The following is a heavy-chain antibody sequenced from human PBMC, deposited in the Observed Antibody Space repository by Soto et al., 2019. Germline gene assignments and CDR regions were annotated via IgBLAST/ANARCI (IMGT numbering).Heavy chain of an antibody. Sequence: QVQLVESGGGVVQPGRSLRLSCAASGFTFNANALHWVRQTPGKGLEWVAVISYHGKNTNYADSVKGRFTISRDNSNNTLYLHMSSLKTEDSAVYYCARDRAAVADTTDFDYWGQGALVTVSS. CDR2: ISYHGKNT. CDR1: GFTFNANA. V-gene: IGHV3-30*04. D-gene: IGHD6-19*01. CDR3: ARDRAAVADTTDFDY. J-gene: IGHJ4*02.